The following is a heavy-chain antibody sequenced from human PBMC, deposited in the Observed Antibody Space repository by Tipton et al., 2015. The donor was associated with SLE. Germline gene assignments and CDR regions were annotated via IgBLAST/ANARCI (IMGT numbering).Heavy chain of an antibody. Sequence: TLSLTCTVSGYSISGHYWTWIRQSPGKGLEWIGYIYRSGSTNSNPSLKSRVTISMDTSNNQFSLKLTSVSAADTAVYYCATGTLVGSWYYSMDVWGKGTTVTVSS. CDR2: IYRSGST. CDR3: ATGTLVGSWYYSMDV. CDR1: GYSISGHY. D-gene: IGHD2-2*03. J-gene: IGHJ6*03. V-gene: IGHV4-4*08.